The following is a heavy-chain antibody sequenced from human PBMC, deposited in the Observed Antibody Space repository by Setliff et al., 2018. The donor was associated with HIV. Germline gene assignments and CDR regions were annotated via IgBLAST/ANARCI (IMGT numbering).Heavy chain of an antibody. J-gene: IGHJ3*02. CDR1: GYSLTELS. V-gene: IGHV1-24*01. CDR2: FDPEDDET. Sequence: ASVKVSCKVSGYSLTELSIHWVRQAPGEGLEWMGGFDPEDDETVYAEKFQGRVTTTEDTSTDTAYMALSSLRSEDTAMYYCATSGFYEILTGPTPGVFDIWGQGTMVTVSS. D-gene: IGHD3-9*01. CDR3: ATSGFYEILTGPTPGVFDI.